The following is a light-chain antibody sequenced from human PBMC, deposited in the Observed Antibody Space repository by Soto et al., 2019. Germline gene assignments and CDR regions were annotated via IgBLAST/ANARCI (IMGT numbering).Light chain of an antibody. CDR3: SSYIFTDTSHV. CDR2: DVS. J-gene: IGLJ1*01. Sequence: QSALTQPASVSASHGQSITISCTGASSDVGGYNDVSWYQQHPGKAPKLIIYDVSYRPSVGSDRFTGYKSGNTASLTISGLQADDEADYHCSSYIFTDTSHVFVNGTKLTVL. CDR1: SSDVGGYND. V-gene: IGLV2-14*03.